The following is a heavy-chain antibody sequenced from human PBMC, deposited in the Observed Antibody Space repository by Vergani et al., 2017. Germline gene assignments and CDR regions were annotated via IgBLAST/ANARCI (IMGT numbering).Heavy chain of an antibody. CDR2: VEDSGYF. CDR1: GGSLSGYY. Sequence: QVQLQESGPGLVRPSETLSLTCTVSGGSLSGYYWNWIRQTPGEGLEWIGYVEDSGYFNYNPFLKTRVSMSSDTSNNQFSLMLSSVTVADTAVYYFARSIVSRNPPDYFDNWGQGTLVTVSS. CDR3: ARSIVSRNPPDYFDN. V-gene: IGHV4-59*01. D-gene: IGHD1-14*01. J-gene: IGHJ4*02.